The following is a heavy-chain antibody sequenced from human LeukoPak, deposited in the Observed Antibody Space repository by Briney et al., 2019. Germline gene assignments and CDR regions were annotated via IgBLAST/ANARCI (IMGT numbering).Heavy chain of an antibody. CDR1: GYRFTSYW. CDR2: IYPGDSNT. D-gene: IGHD6-19*01. CDR3: ARHGPISVTGRLMDV. Sequence: GESLQISCKGSGYRFTSYWIGWVRQMPGKGLEWMGIIYPGDSNTRYSPSFQGHVTISADSSTKTAYLEWSSLNASDTGIYYCARHGPISVTGRLMDVWGQGTTVIVS. V-gene: IGHV5-51*01. J-gene: IGHJ6*02.